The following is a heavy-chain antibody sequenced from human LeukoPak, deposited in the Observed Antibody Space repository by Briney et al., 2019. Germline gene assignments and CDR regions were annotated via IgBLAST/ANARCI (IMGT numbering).Heavy chain of an antibody. Sequence: GGSLRLSCAASGFTFSSYSMNWVRQAPGKGLEWVSSISSSSSYIYYADSVKGRFTISRDNAKNSLYLQMNSLRAEDTAVYYCARGRVAVAGTYFDYWGQGTLVTVSS. CDR2: ISSSSSYI. CDR1: GFTFSSYS. D-gene: IGHD6-19*01. CDR3: ARGRVAVAGTYFDY. V-gene: IGHV3-21*01. J-gene: IGHJ4*02.